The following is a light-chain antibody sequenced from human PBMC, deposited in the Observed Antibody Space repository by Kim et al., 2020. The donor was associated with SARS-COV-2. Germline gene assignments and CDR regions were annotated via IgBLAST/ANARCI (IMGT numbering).Light chain of an antibody. CDR3: QQRSNWVT. CDR2: DTS. V-gene: IGKV3-11*01. J-gene: IGKJ4*01. Sequence: SLSPGERATRSCRARQSVSSYLAWYQQKPGQAPRLLIYDTSNRATGIPARFSASRSGTDFTLTISSLEPEDFAVYYCQQRSNWVTFGGGTKVDIK. CDR1: QSVSSY.